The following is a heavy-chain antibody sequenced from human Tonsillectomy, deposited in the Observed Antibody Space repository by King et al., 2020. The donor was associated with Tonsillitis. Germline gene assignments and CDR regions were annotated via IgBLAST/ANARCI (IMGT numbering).Heavy chain of an antibody. V-gene: IGHV4-38-2*02. Sequence: VQLQESGPGLVKPSETLSLTCAVSGYSISSGYYWGWIRQPPGKGLEWIGSIYHSGSTYYNPSLKSRVTISVDTSKNQFSLKLSSATAADTAVYYCARDRVGATTGAFDIWGQGTMVTVSS. CDR2: IYHSGST. CDR1: GYSISSGYY. CDR3: ARDRVGATTGAFDI. D-gene: IGHD1-26*01. J-gene: IGHJ3*02.